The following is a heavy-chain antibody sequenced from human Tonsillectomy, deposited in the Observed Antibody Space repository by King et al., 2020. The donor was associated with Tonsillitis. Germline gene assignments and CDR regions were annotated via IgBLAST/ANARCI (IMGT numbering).Heavy chain of an antibody. V-gene: IGHV3-48*01. CDR3: ARVERGAFDI. CDR1: GFTFSSYS. D-gene: IGHD3-3*01. Sequence: EFQLFHSGVCFVQPGVSITLSFSSSGFTFSSYSMNWVLNAQWKGLDVCCYSAPSSTVYYADSVKGRFTISTDNAKNSLYLQMNSLRAEDTAVYYCARVERGAFDIWGQGTMVTVSS. CDR2: SAPSSTV. J-gene: IGHJ3*02.